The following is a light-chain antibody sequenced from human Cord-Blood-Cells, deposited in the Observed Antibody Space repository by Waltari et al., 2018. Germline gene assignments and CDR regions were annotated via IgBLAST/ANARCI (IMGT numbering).Light chain of an antibody. V-gene: IGKV3-20*01. CDR3: QQYGSSPLT. J-gene: IGKJ4*01. CDR2: GAS. Sequence: EIVLTQSPGTLSLSQGERATLPCRASQSVSSSYLARYQQKPGQAPRLRIYGASSRATGIPDRISGRGSVTDFTLTISRLEREDCAVYYCQQYGSSPLTFGGGTKVEIK. CDR1: QSVSSSY.